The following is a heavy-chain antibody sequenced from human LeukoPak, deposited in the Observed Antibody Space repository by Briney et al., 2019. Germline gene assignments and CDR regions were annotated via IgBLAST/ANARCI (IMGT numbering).Heavy chain of an antibody. Sequence: GGSLRLSCAASGFTFSNYAMSWVRQAPGKGPEWVSAINTSGSIYYTDSVKGRFTTSRDNSKNTLYLQMNDLRPEDTAVYSCAKQSPYGGRFGVDDDWGRGTLVTVSS. CDR2: INTSGSI. J-gene: IGHJ4*02. D-gene: IGHD1-26*01. CDR1: GFTFSNYA. V-gene: IGHV3-23*01. CDR3: AKQSPYGGRFGVDDD.